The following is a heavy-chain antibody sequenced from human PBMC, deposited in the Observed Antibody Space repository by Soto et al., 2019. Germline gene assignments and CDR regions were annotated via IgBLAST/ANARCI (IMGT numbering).Heavy chain of an antibody. CDR3: ARGPHIVVVTALDY. Sequence: QVQLVQSGAEVKKPGASVKVSCKASGGTFSSYAISWVRQAPGQGLEWMGGIIPIFGTANYAQKFQGRVTITADKSPSTAYMELSSLRSEDTAVYYCARGPHIVVVTALDYWGQGTLVTVSS. V-gene: IGHV1-69*06. CDR2: IIPIFGTA. CDR1: GGTFSSYA. J-gene: IGHJ4*02. D-gene: IGHD2-21*02.